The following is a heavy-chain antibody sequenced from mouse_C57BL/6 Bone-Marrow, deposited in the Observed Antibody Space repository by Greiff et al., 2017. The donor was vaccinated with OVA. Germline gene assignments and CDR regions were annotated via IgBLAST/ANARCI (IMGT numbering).Heavy chain of an antibody. J-gene: IGHJ2*01. Sequence: EVKVVESEGGLVQPGSSMKLSCTASGFTFSDYYMAWVRQVPEKGLEWVANINYDGSSTYYLDSLKSRFIISRDNAKNILYLQMSSLKSEDTATYYCARCLLRYWGQGTTLTVSS. CDR1: GFTFSDYY. CDR3: ARCLLRY. CDR2: INYDGSST. V-gene: IGHV5-16*01. D-gene: IGHD1-1*01.